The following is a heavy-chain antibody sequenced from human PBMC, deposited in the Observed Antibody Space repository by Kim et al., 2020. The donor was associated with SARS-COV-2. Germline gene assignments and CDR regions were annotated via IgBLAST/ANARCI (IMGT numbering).Heavy chain of an antibody. CDR2: FSNDKKTT. CDR3: ARDCIPGDGKDAFDI. D-gene: IGHD1-20*01. V-gene: IGHV3-23*01. J-gene: IGHJ3*02. Sequence: GGXLRLSCAXSGXIFSTYAMSWVRQAPGKGLEWVSPFSNDKKTTFYADSVKGRFSISRDNSKKTLFLQMSSLRAEDTAIYYCARDCIPGDGKDAFDIWG. CDR1: GXIFSTYA.